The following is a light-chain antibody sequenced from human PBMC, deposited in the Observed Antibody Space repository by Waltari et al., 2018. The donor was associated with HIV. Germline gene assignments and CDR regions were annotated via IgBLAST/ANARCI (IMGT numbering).Light chain of an antibody. CDR2: HVT. Sequence: QSALTQPASVSGSPGQSIAISCTGTHNDAGGYTYVTRNQQHPGASPNLVIYHVTTRPSTLPLLFSGSKCATTASQTISGLQAEDEADYYCSSDTGTGTWVFGGGTKVTVL. CDR1: HNDAGGYTY. V-gene: IGLV2-14*03. CDR3: SSDTGTGTWV. J-gene: IGLJ3*02.